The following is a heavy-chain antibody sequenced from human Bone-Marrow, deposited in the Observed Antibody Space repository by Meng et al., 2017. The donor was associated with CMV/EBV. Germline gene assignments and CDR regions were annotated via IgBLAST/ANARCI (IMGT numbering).Heavy chain of an antibody. Sequence: GESLKISCAASGFTFSSYAMHWVRQAPGKGLEWVAVISYDGSNKYYADSVKGRFTISRDNSKNTLYLQMNSLRAEDTAVYYCARESVYGKDYWGQGTLVPSPQ. J-gene: IGHJ4*02. CDR2: ISYDGSNK. V-gene: IGHV3-30-3*01. D-gene: IGHD5/OR15-5a*01. CDR3: ARESVYGKDY. CDR1: GFTFSSYA.